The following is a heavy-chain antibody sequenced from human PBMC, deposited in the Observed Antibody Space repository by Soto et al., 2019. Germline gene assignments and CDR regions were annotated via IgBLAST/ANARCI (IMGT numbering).Heavy chain of an antibody. J-gene: IGHJ6*03. CDR2: IYYSGST. CDR3: ARHDTESTYYYYYMDV. V-gene: IGHV4-39*01. CDR1: GGSISSSSYY. Sequence: SETLSLTCTVSGGSISSSSYYWGWIRQPPGKGLEWIGSIYYSGSTYYNPSLKSRVTISVDTSKNQFSLKLSSVTAADTAVYYCARHDTESTYYYYYMDVWGKGTTVTVSS. D-gene: IGHD3-10*01.